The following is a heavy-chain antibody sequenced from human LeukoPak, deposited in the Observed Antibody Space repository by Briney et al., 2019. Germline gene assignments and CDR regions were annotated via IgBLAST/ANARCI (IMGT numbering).Heavy chain of an antibody. J-gene: IGHJ3*02. CDR1: GYTFTVYY. V-gene: IGHV1-2*02. CDR2: INPNRGGT. D-gene: IGHD3-22*01. CDR3: ARVGVFPAYYYDSSGYSDAFDI. Sequence: ASVRVSCKASGYTFTVYYMHWVRQAPGQGLEWMGWINPNRGGTNYAQKFQGRVTMTRYTSISTAYMELSRLRSNDTAVYYCARVGVFPAYYYDSSGYSDAFDIWGQGTMVTVSS.